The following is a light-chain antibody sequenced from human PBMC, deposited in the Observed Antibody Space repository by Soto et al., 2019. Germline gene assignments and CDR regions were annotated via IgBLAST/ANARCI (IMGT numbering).Light chain of an antibody. Sequence: QSVLTQPASVSGSPGQSITVSCTGTSSDVGSYNLVSWYQQHPGKAPKLMIHEGSKRPSGVSNRFSGSKSGNTASLTISGLQAEDEAYYYCCSYAGSSIGVFGGGTQLTVL. V-gene: IGLV2-23*01. CDR3: CSYAGSSIGV. J-gene: IGLJ3*02. CDR1: SSDVGSYNL. CDR2: EGS.